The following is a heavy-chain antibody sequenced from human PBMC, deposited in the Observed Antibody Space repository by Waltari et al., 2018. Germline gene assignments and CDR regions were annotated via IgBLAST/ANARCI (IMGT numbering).Heavy chain of an antibody. Sequence: QVQLVQSGAEVKKPGSSVKVSCKASGGTFSSYAISWVRQAPGQGLEWMGGSIPILGIANYAQKCQGRVTITADKSTSTAYMELSSLRSEDTAVYYCARGVGATEFDYWGQGTLVTVSS. CDR3: ARGVGATEFDY. CDR1: GGTFSSYA. CDR2: SIPILGIA. D-gene: IGHD1-26*01. V-gene: IGHV1-69*10. J-gene: IGHJ4*02.